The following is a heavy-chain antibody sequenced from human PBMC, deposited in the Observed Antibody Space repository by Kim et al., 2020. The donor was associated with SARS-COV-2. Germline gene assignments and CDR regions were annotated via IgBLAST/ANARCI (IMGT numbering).Heavy chain of an antibody. CDR1: GYSFTSYW. CDR3: VSTRIQLWGEDYYYYGMDV. Sequence: GESLKISCKGSGYSFTSYWIGWVRQMPGKGLEWMGIIYPGDSDTRYSPSFQGQVTISADKSISTAYLQWSSLKASDTAMYYCVSTRIQLWGEDYYYYGMDVWGQGTTVTVSS. D-gene: IGHD5-18*01. CDR2: IYPGDSDT. J-gene: IGHJ6*02. V-gene: IGHV5-51*01.